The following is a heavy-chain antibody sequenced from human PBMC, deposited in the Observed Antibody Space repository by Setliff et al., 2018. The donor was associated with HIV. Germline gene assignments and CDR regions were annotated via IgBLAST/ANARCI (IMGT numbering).Heavy chain of an antibody. D-gene: IGHD6-19*01. CDR3: ARDCLPRATAGFDI. J-gene: IGHJ3*02. CDR1: GFTFSSYS. CDR2: ISTSGSTV. V-gene: IGHV3-48*01. Sequence: PGGSLRLSCAASGFTFSSYSMNWVRQAPGKGLEWVAYISTSGSTVYYADSVKGRFTISRDNAKNSLYLQMNSLRAEDMAVYYCARDCLPRATAGFDIWGQGTMVT.